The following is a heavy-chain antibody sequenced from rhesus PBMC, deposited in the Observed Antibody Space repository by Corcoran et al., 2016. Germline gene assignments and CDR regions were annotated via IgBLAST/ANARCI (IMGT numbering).Heavy chain of an antibody. Sequence: EVQLVQSGAEVKRPGESLKISCKTSGYSFTSYWISWVRQMPGKGLEWMGAIAPSDSDTRYSPSFQGQVTISADKSISTTYLQWSSLKASDSATYYCVKRRDFYDYWGQGVLVTVSS. CDR2: IAPSDSDT. CDR1: GYSFTSYW. D-gene: IGHD3-3*01. CDR3: VKRRDFYDY. V-gene: IGHV5-2*01. J-gene: IGHJ4*01.